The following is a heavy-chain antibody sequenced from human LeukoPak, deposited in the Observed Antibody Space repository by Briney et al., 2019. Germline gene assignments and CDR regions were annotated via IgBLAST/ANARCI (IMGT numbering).Heavy chain of an antibody. Sequence: GGSLRLSCAASGFTFSSYAMSWVRQAPGKGLEWVSAISGSGGSTYYADSVKGRFTISRDNSKNTLYLQMNSLRAEDTAVYYCAKTASEYYDSSGHLDYWGQGTLVTVSS. J-gene: IGHJ4*02. V-gene: IGHV3-23*01. CDR2: ISGSGGST. CDR3: AKTASEYYDSSGHLDY. CDR1: GFTFSSYA. D-gene: IGHD3-22*01.